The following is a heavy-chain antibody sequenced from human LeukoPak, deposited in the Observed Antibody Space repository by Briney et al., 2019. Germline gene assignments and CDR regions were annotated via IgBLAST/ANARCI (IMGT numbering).Heavy chain of an antibody. CDR3: ARTRYYYDSSGYYYFDY. CDR2: IYYSGST. D-gene: IGHD3-22*01. J-gene: IGHJ4*02. CDR1: GGSTSSYY. V-gene: IGHV4-59*01. Sequence: PSETLSLTCTVSGGSTSSYYWSWIRQPPGKGLEWIGYIYYSGSTNYNPSLKSRVTISVDTSKNQFSLKLSSVTAADTAVYYCARTRYYYDSSGYYYFDYWGQGTLVTVSS.